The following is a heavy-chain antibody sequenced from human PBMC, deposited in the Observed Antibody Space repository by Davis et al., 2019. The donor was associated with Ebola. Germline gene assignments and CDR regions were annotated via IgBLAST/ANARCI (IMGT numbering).Heavy chain of an antibody. CDR2: INPNSGGT. CDR3: AHLGPQRYCSGGGCHGYLDY. CDR1: GYTFTVYY. Sequence: AASVKVSCKASGYTFTVYYIHWVRQAPGQGLEWMGRINPNSGGTNYAQKFQGRVTMTRDTPISTAYMELSRLRSDDTAVYYCAHLGPQRYCSGGGCHGYLDYWGQGTLVTVSS. J-gene: IGHJ4*02. V-gene: IGHV1-2*06. D-gene: IGHD2-15*01.